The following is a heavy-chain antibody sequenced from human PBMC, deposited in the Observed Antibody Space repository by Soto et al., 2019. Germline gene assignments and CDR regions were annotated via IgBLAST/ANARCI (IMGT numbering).Heavy chain of an antibody. CDR1: GGSFSGYY. D-gene: IGHD1-1*01. Sequence: SETLSLTCAVYGGSFSGYYWSWIRQPPGKGLEWIGEINHSGSTNYNPTLKSRVTISVDTSKNQFSLKLSSVTAADTAVYYCARSGTYYYYYMDVWGKGTTVTVSS. J-gene: IGHJ6*03. CDR2: INHSGST. CDR3: ARSGTYYYYYMDV. V-gene: IGHV4-34*01.